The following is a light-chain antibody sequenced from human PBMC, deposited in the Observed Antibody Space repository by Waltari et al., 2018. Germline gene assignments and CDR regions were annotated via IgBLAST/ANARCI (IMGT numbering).Light chain of an antibody. J-gene: IGLJ2*01. CDR2: EVS. V-gene: IGLV2-8*01. CDR1: SSDVGGYNY. Sequence: QSALTQPPSASGSPGQSVTISCTGTSSDVGGYNYFSWYQQHPGKAPKLMIYEVSERPSGVPDRFSGSKSGNTASLTVSGLQAEDEAAYYCTSHAGSNNHVVFGGGTKLTVL. CDR3: TSHAGSNNHVV.